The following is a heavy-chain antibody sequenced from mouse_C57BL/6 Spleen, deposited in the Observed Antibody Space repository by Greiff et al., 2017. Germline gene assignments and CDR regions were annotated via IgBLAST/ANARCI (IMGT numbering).Heavy chain of an antibody. D-gene: IGHD1-1*01. CDR2: ISGGGGNT. Sequence: EVQLVESGGGLVKPGGSLKLSCAASGFTFSSYTMSWVRQTPEKRLEWVATISGGGGNTYYPDSVKGRFTISRDKAKNTLYLQMSRLRSEDTALYYCARPYYGSSYGYFDVWGTGTTVTVSS. CDR3: ARPYYGSSYGYFDV. J-gene: IGHJ1*03. CDR1: GFTFSSYT. V-gene: IGHV5-9*01.